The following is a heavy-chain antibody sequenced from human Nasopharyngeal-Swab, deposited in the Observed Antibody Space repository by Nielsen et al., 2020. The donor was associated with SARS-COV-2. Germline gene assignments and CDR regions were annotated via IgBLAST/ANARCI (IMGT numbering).Heavy chain of an antibody. V-gene: IGHV1-8*02. J-gene: IGHJ3*02. CDR3: ARGYYDSSGYSDAFDI. D-gene: IGHD3-22*01. CDR1: GYTFTGYY. Sequence: ASVKVSCKASGYTFTGYYMHWVRQAPGQGLEWMGWMNPNSGNTGYAQKFQGRVTMTRNTSISTAYMELSRLRSDDTAVYYCARGYYDSSGYSDAFDIWGQGTMVTVSS. CDR2: MNPNSGNT.